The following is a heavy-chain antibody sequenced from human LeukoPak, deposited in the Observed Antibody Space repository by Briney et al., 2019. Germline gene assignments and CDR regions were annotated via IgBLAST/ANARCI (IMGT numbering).Heavy chain of an antibody. D-gene: IGHD4-11*01. Sequence: SETLSLTCTVSGPSISSYYWTWVRQPPGKELEWIVYIHHTDGTNYNPSLESRVTVSLVTSNTQLSLALRSVTASDTAVYYCARGGLYSGFYYSNDVWAKGTTVTVSS. J-gene: IGHJ6*03. V-gene: IGHV4-59*01. CDR2: IHHTDGT. CDR3: ARGGLYSGFYYSNDV. CDR1: GPSISSYY.